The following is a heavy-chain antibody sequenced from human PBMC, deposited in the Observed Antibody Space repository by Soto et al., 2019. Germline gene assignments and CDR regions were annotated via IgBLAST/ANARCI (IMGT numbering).Heavy chain of an antibody. Sequence: GESLKISCQGSGYNFSNFWIGWVRQMPGKGLEWMGIIYPGDSDIRYSPSLQGQVTISADKSISTAYLQWRTLKASDTAQYYCARTPVVEGINEGYFDYWGQGTPVTVSS. CDR3: ARTPVVEGINEGYFDY. CDR2: IYPGDSDI. D-gene: IGHD3-10*01. J-gene: IGHJ4*02. CDR1: GYNFSNFW. V-gene: IGHV5-51*01.